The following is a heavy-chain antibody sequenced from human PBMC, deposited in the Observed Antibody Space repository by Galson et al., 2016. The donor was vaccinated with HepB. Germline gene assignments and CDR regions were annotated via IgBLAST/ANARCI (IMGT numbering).Heavy chain of an antibody. Sequence: QSGAEVKKPGESLKISCKGFGHSFTTYWIGWVRQMPGKGLEWLGVIYPGDSDTRYSPSFPGQVTFSADKSISTVYLQWRSLEASDTDIYYCARRSGPGATGPVDSWGQGPLGTVSS. CDR1: GHSFTTYW. CDR3: ARRSGPGATGPVDS. V-gene: IGHV5-51*01. CDR2: IYPGDSDT. J-gene: IGHJ4*02. D-gene: IGHD1-26*01.